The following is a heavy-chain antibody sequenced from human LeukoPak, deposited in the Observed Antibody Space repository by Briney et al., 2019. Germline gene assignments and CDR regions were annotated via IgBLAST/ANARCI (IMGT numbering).Heavy chain of an antibody. CDR3: ARGVEPLAANTLAY. J-gene: IGHJ4*02. Sequence: GGSLRLSCAASGFTAITNDMTWVRQAPGKGLEWVSVLYSDGNTKYADSVQGRVTISRDNSKNNLYLEMNSLSPDDTAVYYCARGVEPLAANTLAYWGQGTLVTVSS. D-gene: IGHD1-14*01. CDR1: GFTAITND. CDR2: LYSDGNT. V-gene: IGHV3-53*01.